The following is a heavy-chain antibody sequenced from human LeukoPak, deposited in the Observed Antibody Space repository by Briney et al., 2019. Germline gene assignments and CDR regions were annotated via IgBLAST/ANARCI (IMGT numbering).Heavy chain of an antibody. V-gene: IGHV3-21*01. J-gene: IGHJ4*02. CDR3: PRDRRDSSKYFDH. Sequence: GGSLRLSCAGSGFAFKSYSLSWVRQAPGKGLEWVSSISRTSAYIYYADSVKGRFTISRDNPKNSLYLQMNTLRAEDTAVYYCPRDRRDSSKYFDHWGQGTLVTVSS. CDR1: GFAFKSYS. D-gene: IGHD6-6*01. CDR2: ISRTSAYI.